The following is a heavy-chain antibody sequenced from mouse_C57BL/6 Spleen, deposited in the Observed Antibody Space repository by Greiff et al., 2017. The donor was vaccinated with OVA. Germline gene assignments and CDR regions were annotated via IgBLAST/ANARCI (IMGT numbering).Heavy chain of an antibody. CDR2: ISSGSSTI. J-gene: IGHJ3*01. Sequence: EVQGVESGGGLVKPGGSLKLSCAASGFTFSDYGMHWVRQAPEKGLEWVAYISSGSSTIYYADTVKGRFTISRDNAKNTLFLQMTSLRSEDTAMYYCARYYDYSAWFAYWGQGTLVTVSA. CDR3: ARYYDYSAWFAY. CDR1: GFTFSDYG. V-gene: IGHV5-17*01. D-gene: IGHD2-4*01.